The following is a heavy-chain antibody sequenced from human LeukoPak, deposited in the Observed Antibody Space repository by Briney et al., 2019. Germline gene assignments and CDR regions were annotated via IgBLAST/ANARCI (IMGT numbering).Heavy chain of an antibody. CDR3: ANLEALRFLEWLQNDAFDI. D-gene: IGHD3-3*01. J-gene: IGHJ3*02. CDR2: ISGSGGST. Sequence: GGSLRLSCAASGFTFSTYGMGWVRQAPGKGLEWVSAISGSGGSTYYADSVKGRFTISRDNSKNTLYLQMNSLRAEDTAVYYCANLEALRFLEWLQNDAFDIWGQGTMVTVSS. CDR1: GFTFSTYG. V-gene: IGHV3-23*01.